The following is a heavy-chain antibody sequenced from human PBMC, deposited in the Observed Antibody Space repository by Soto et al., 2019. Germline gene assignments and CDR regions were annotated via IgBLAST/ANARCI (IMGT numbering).Heavy chain of an antibody. V-gene: IGHV3-21*01. CDR3: ARDMGLYYLDAFDI. CDR2: ISSSSSYI. D-gene: IGHD3-22*01. CDR1: GFTFSSYS. Sequence: GGSLRLSCAASGFTFSSYSMNWVRQAPGKGLEWVSSISSSSSYIYYADSVKGRFTISRDNAKNSLYLQMNSLRAEDTAVYYCARDMGLYYLDAFDIWGQGTMVTVSS. J-gene: IGHJ3*02.